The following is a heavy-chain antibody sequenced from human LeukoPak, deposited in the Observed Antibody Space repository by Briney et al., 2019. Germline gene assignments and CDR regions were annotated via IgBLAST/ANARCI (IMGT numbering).Heavy chain of an antibody. J-gene: IGHJ4*02. D-gene: IGHD3-22*01. Sequence: SVKVSCKASGGTFSSYAISWVRQAPGQGLEWMGRIIPIFGIANYAQKFQGRVTITADKSTSTAYMELSSLRSEDTAVYYCARSGYYDSSGYPFDYWGQGTLVTVPS. CDR1: GGTFSSYA. CDR3: ARSGYYDSSGYPFDY. CDR2: IIPIFGIA. V-gene: IGHV1-69*04.